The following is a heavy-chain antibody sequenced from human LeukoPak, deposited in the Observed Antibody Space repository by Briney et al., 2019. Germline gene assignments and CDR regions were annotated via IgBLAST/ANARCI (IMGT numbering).Heavy chain of an antibody. Sequence: ASVKVSCKASGYTFTGYYMHWVRQAPGQGLEWMGWINPNSGGTNYAQKFQGRVTMTRGTSISTAYMELSRLRSDDTAVYYCARGSTVAGPFDYWGQGTLVTVSS. CDR2: INPNSGGT. D-gene: IGHD6-19*01. J-gene: IGHJ4*02. CDR3: ARGSTVAGPFDY. V-gene: IGHV1-2*02. CDR1: GYTFTGYY.